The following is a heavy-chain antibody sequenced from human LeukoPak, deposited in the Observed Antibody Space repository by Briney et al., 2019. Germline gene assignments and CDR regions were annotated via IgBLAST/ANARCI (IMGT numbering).Heavy chain of an antibody. D-gene: IGHD3-3*01. CDR3: ARHSVTIFGVVGINWFDP. J-gene: IGHJ5*02. Sequence: SETLSLTCTVSGGSISSYYWSWIRQPPGKGLEWIGDIYYSGSTNYNPSLKSRVTISVDTSKNQFSLKLSSVTAADTAVYYCARHSVTIFGVVGINWFDPWGQGTLVTVSS. CDR1: GGSISSYY. V-gene: IGHV4-59*08. CDR2: IYYSGST.